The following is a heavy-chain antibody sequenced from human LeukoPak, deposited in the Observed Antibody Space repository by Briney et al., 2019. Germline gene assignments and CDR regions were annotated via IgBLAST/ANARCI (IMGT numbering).Heavy chain of an antibody. J-gene: IGHJ4*02. CDR3: AREPTQPLRFGEFHPFDN. Sequence: SETLSLTCTVSGGSIRTSGDHWTWIRQHPGKGLEWIGYTSNSGYPDSNPSLKSRVTISLDTSKNQFSLKLSSVTAADTAVYYCAREPTQPLRFGEFHPFDNWGQGTLVTVSS. CDR1: GGSIRTSGDH. CDR2: TSNSGYP. V-gene: IGHV4-31*03. D-gene: IGHD3-10*01.